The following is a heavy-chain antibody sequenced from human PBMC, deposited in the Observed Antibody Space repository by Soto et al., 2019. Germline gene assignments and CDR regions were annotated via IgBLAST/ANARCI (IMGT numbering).Heavy chain of an antibody. V-gene: IGHV5-51*01. CDR1: GYSFTSYW. J-gene: IGHJ6*02. Sequence: GESLKISCKGSGYSFTSYWIGWVRQMPGKGLEWMGIIYPGDSNTRYSPSLQGQVTISVDKSISTAYLQWSSLKATDTAMYYCASSPRGYCSSTSCRELGNYYGMDVWGQGTTVTVSS. D-gene: IGHD2-2*01. CDR2: IYPGDSNT. CDR3: ASSPRGYCSSTSCRELGNYYGMDV.